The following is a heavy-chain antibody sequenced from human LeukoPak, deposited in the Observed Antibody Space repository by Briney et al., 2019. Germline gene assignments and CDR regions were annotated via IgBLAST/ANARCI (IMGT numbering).Heavy chain of an antibody. CDR1: GDSVSINSAA. Sequence: SQTLSLTFAISGDSVSINSAAWNWIRQSPSRGLEWLRRTYYRSKWYNDYAVSVKSRITINPDTSKNQFSLQLNSVTPEDTAVYYCARGITMVRGVITGGYYMDVWGKGTTVTVSS. D-gene: IGHD3-10*01. V-gene: IGHV6-1*01. J-gene: IGHJ6*03. CDR2: TYYRSKWYN. CDR3: ARGITMVRGVITGGYYMDV.